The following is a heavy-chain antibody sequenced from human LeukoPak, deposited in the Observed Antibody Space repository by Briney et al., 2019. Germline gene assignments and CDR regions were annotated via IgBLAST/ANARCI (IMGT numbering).Heavy chain of an antibody. V-gene: IGHV5-51*01. Sequence: GESRKISCKGSGYSFTSYWIGWVRQMPGKGLEWMGIIYPGDSDTRYSPSFQGQVNISAEKSISTAYLQWSSLKASDTAMYYCVIAVAGGNFDYWGQGTLVTVSS. J-gene: IGHJ4*02. CDR1: GYSFTSYW. D-gene: IGHD6-19*01. CDR2: IYPGDSDT. CDR3: VIAVAGGNFDY.